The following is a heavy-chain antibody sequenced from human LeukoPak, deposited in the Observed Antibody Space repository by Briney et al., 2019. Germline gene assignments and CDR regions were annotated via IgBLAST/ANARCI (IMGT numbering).Heavy chain of an antibody. J-gene: IGHJ4*02. CDR1: GYTFTSYG. Sequence: ASVKVSCKASGYTFTSYGISWVRQARGQGLEWMGWISGYNGNTNYAQKLQGRVTMTTDTSTSTVYTELRSLRSDDTAVYYCAREEVRRAVAGYFDNWGQGTLVTVSS. D-gene: IGHD6-19*01. CDR3: AREEVRRAVAGYFDN. V-gene: IGHV1-18*01. CDR2: ISGYNGNT.